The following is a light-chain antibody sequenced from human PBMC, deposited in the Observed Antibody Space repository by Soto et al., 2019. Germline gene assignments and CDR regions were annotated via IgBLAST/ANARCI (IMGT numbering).Light chain of an antibody. V-gene: IGKV3-20*01. CDR3: QQDTSSPYT. J-gene: IGKJ2*01. Sequence: EIVLTQSPGTLSLSPGERATLSCRASQTVSSNYLAWYQQKPGQAPRLLIYGVSSRATGIPDRFSGSGSGTDFTLTISRLEAEDFAVYYCQQDTSSPYTFGQGTKLEIK. CDR1: QTVSSNY. CDR2: GVS.